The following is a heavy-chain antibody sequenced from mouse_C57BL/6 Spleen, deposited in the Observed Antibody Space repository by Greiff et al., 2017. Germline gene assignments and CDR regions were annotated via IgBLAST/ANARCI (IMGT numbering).Heavy chain of an antibody. V-gene: IGHV1-53*01. CDR1: GYTFTSYW. CDR2: IYPSNGGT. D-gene: IGHD2-2*01. CDR3: ARDLWFHHYFDV. Sequence: QVQLQQPGPELVKPGASVKLSCKASGYTFTSYWMHWVKQRPGQGLEWIGNIYPSNGGTNYNEKFKSKATLTVDQSSSPASMQLSSLTSEDSAVYYFARDLWFHHYFDVWGQDTSLTVSS. J-gene: IGHJ2*02.